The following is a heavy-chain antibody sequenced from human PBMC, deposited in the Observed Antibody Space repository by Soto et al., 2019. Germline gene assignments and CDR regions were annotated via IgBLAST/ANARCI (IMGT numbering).Heavy chain of an antibody. D-gene: IGHD3-16*01. CDR1: GYPFTSYY. J-gene: IGHJ4*02. CDR2: INTSDGST. Sequence: GASVQVYCKASGYPFTSYYVHWVRQAPGQGLEWMGFINTSDGSTSYPQKFQGRVTMTRDTSTSTVYMEVSSLRSEDTAVYYCAREMYTIRGSPFDYWGQRTLVTVAS. CDR3: AREMYTIRGSPFDY. V-gene: IGHV1-46*01.